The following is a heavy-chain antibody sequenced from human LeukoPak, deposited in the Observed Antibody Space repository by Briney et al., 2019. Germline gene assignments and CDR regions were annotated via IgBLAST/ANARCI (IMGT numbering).Heavy chain of an antibody. J-gene: IGHJ4*02. CDR3: ARGIITGTAFDY. D-gene: IGHD1-20*01. CDR1: GGSISSGGYY. V-gene: IGHV4-31*03. Sequence: PSETLSLTCTVSGGSISSGGYYWSWIRQHPGKGLEWIGYIYYSGSTYYNPSLKSRVTISVDTSKNQFSLKLSSVTAADTAVYYCARGIITGTAFDYWGQGTLVTVSS. CDR2: IYYSGST.